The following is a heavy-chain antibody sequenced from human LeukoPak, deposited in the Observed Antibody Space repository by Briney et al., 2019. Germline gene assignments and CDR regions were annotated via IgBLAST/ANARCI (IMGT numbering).Heavy chain of an antibody. Sequence: PSETLSLTCTVSGGSLSTYYWSWIRQPPGKRLEWIGYIYYSGSTNYNPSLKSRVTISVDTSKNQFSLKLSSMTAADTAVYYCARGGSYFGYWGHGTLVTVSS. D-gene: IGHD1-26*01. J-gene: IGHJ4*01. V-gene: IGHV4-59*01. CDR2: IYYSGST. CDR1: GGSLSTYY. CDR3: ARGGSYFGY.